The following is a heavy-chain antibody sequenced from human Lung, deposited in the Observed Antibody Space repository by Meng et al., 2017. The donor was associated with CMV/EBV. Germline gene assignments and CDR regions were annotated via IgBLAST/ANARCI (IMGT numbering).Heavy chain of an antibody. CDR1: GYTFTGYY. CDR2: INPHSGAT. V-gene: IGHV1-2*02. J-gene: IGHJ5*02. D-gene: IGHD2/OR15-2a*01. CDR3: ARDIALINSWFDP. Sequence: ASGYTFTGYYMHWVRQAPEQGLEWMGCINPHSGATKSAQKFQGRVTMTRVTSISTVYMELSSLTSDDTAVYYCARDIALINSWFDPWGQGTLVTVSS.